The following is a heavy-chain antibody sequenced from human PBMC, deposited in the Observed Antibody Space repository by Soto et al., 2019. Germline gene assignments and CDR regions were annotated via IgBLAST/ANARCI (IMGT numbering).Heavy chain of an antibody. J-gene: IGHJ4*02. Sequence: PSETLSLTCTVSGGSISRYYWSWIRQPPGKGLEWIGYLYNTGSTIYNPSLESRVTISGDTSKNQFSLKLTSVTAADTAVYYCARGGTYGSGAYWSQGTLVTVSS. V-gene: IGHV4-59*12. CDR1: GGSISRYY. D-gene: IGHD3-10*01. CDR3: ARGGTYGSGAY. CDR2: LYNTGST.